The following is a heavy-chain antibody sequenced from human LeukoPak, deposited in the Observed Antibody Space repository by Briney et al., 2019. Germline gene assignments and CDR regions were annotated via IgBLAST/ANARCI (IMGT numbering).Heavy chain of an antibody. CDR3: AKVIVGATSGFDY. D-gene: IGHD1-26*01. V-gene: IGHV3-23*01. CDR2: ISGSGGST. J-gene: IGHJ4*02. CDR1: GFTFSDCA. Sequence: PGGSLRLSCAASGFTFSDCAMNWVRQAPGKGLEWVSAISGSGGSTYYADSVKGRFTISRDNSKNTLYLQMNSLRAEDTAVYYCAKVIVGATSGFDYWGQGTLVTVSS.